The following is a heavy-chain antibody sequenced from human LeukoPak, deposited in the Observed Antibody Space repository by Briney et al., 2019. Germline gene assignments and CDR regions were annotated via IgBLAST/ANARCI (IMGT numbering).Heavy chain of an antibody. V-gene: IGHV4-4*07. D-gene: IGHD5-18*01. J-gene: IGHJ6*02. CDR1: GGSISSYY. CDR2: IYTSGST. CDR3: ARVSGYSYGYLVYYYYGMDV. Sequence: SETLSLTCTVSGGSISSYYWSWIRQPAGKGLEWIGRIYTSGSTNQNPSLKSRVTMSVDTSKNQFSLKLSSVTAADTAVYYCARVSGYSYGYLVYYYYGMDVWGQGTTVTVSS.